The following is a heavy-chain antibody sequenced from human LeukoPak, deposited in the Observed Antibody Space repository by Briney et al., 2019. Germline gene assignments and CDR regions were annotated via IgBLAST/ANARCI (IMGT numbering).Heavy chain of an antibody. CDR1: GGTFSSYA. D-gene: IGHD3-16*01. CDR3: ARGPQQYYDYVWTENYFDY. Sequence: SVKVSCKASGGTFSSYAISWVRQAPGQGLEWMGGIIPIFGTANYAQKFQGRVTITADESTSTAYMELSSLRSEDTAVYYCARGPQQYYDYVWTENYFDYWGQGTLVIVSS. CDR2: IIPIFGTA. V-gene: IGHV1-69*13. J-gene: IGHJ4*02.